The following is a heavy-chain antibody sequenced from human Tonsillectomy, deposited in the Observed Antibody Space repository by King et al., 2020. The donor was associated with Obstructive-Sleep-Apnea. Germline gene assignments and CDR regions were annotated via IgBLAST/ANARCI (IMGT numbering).Heavy chain of an antibody. V-gene: IGHV3-48*04. CDR1: GFTFSSYS. J-gene: IGHJ4*02. Sequence: QLVQSGGGLVQPGGSLRLSCAASGFTFSSYSMNWVRQAPGKGLEWVSYISSSSSTIYYADSVKGRFTISRDNAKNSLYLQMNSLRAEDTAVYYCARNNWGGAYSSSWYYNSQFDYWAREPWSPSPQ. CDR2: ISSSSSTI. D-gene: IGHD6-13*01. CDR3: ARNNWGGAYSSSWYYNSQFDY.